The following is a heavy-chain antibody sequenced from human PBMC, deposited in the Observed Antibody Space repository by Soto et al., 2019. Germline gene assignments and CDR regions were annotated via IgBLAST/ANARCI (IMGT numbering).Heavy chain of an antibody. J-gene: IGHJ4*02. D-gene: IGHD6-13*01. Sequence: GGSLRLSCAASGFTFSSYGMHWVRQAPGKGLEWAAVIWYDGSNKYYADSVKGRFTISRDNSKNTLYLQMNSLRAEDTAVYYCARRYSSSWPFDYWGQGTLVTVSS. CDR2: IWYDGSNK. CDR1: GFTFSSYG. CDR3: ARRYSSSWPFDY. V-gene: IGHV3-33*01.